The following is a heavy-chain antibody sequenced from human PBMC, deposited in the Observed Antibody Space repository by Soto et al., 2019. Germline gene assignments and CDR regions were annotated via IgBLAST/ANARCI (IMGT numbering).Heavy chain of an antibody. J-gene: IGHJ4*02. V-gene: IGHV1-2*02. CDR3: ASAAWDSSGYNKPDY. Sequence: ASVNVSCKASGYTFTGYYMHWVRQAPGQGLEWMGWINPNSGGTNYAQKFQGRVTMTRDTSISTAYMELSRLRSDGTAVYYCASAAWDSSGYNKPDYWGQGTLVTVSS. D-gene: IGHD3-22*01. CDR1: GYTFTGYY. CDR2: INPNSGGT.